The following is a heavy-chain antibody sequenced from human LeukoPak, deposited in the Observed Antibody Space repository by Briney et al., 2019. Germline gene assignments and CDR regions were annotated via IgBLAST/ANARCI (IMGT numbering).Heavy chain of an antibody. CDR1: GFTFDDYG. J-gene: IGHJ6*03. V-gene: IGHV3-20*04. CDR2: INWNGGST. CDR3: ARTSYYYYYMDV. Sequence: GGSLRLSCAASGFTFDDYGMGWVRQAPGKGLEWVSGINWNGGSTGYADSVKGRFTISRDNAKNSLYLQMNSLRAEDTALYYCARTSYYYYYMDVWGKGTTVTVSS.